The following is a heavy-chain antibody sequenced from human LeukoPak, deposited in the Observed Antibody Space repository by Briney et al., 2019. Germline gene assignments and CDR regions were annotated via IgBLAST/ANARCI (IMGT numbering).Heavy chain of an antibody. D-gene: IGHD5-24*01. CDR3: ARKVANRRTFGYSETIYNSYYYMDV. CDR1: GGSISSYY. V-gene: IGHV4-4*07. CDR2: IYTSGST. Sequence: SETLSLTCTVSGGSISSYYWSWIRQPAGKGLEWIGRIYTSGSTNYNPSLKSRVTMSVDASKNQFSLKVSSVTAADTAVYYCARKVANRRTFGYSETIYNSYYYMDVWGKGTTVTVSS. J-gene: IGHJ6*03.